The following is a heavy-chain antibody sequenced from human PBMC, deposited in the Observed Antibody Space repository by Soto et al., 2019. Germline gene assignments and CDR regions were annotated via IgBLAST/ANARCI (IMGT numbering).Heavy chain of an antibody. CDR2: MYPGDSDT. Sequence: PGESLKISCKGSGYTFSDYWIGWVRQMPWKGLEWMGIMYPGDSDTRYSPSFQGQVTISADKSISTAYLQWSSLKASDTAMYYCARVPPGRNGYNKFDPWGQGTLVTVSS. J-gene: IGHJ5*02. CDR1: GYTFSDYW. D-gene: IGHD5-12*01. V-gene: IGHV5-51*01. CDR3: ARVPPGRNGYNKFDP.